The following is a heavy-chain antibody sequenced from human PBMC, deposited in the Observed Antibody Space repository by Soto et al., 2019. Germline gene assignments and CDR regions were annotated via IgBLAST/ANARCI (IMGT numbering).Heavy chain of an antibody. D-gene: IGHD3-3*01. Sequence: QVQLQESGPGLVKPSQTLSLTCTVSGGSISSGDYYWSWIRQHPGKGLEWIGYIYYSGSTYYNPHRKSRVTXSXDXXKNQFSLRLSSVTAADTAVYYCARWWSGSRQGFDPWGQGTLVTVSS. CDR1: GGSISSGDYY. V-gene: IGHV4-31*03. CDR2: IYYSGST. J-gene: IGHJ5*02. CDR3: ARWWSGSRQGFDP.